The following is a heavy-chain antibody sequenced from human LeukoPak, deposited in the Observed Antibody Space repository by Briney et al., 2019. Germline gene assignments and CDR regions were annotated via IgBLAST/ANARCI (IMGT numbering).Heavy chain of an antibody. CDR2: TSSDLNVK. J-gene: IGHJ4*02. Sequence: GGSLRLSCAASGFTFRNYVIHWVRQAPGKGLEWVAVTSSDLNVKLYADSVKGRFTISRDNSRSTLYLQMNSLRPEDTAIYYCAREGYYGSGSPPSLYFDYWGQGALVTVSS. V-gene: IGHV3-30-3*01. CDR3: AREGYYGSGSPPSLYFDY. CDR1: GFTFRNYV. D-gene: IGHD3-10*01.